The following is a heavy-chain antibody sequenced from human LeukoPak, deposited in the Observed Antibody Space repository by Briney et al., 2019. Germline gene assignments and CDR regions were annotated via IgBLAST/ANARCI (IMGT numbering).Heavy chain of an antibody. CDR3: ARRDYDFWSGYYTDAFDI. D-gene: IGHD3-3*01. CDR1: GGSLSSGSYY. Sequence: SQTLSLTCTVSGGSLSSGSYYWSWIRQPAGKGLEWIGRIYTSGSTNYNPSLKSRVTISVDTSKNQFSLKLSSVTDADTAVYYCARRDYDFWSGYYTDAFDIWGQGTMVTVSS. V-gene: IGHV4-61*02. CDR2: IYTSGST. J-gene: IGHJ3*02.